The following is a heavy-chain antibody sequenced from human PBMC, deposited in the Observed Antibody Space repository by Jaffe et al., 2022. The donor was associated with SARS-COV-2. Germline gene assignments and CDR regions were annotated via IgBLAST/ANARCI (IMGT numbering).Heavy chain of an antibody. V-gene: IGHV3-49*03. CDR3: TRGGYGNNALDY. J-gene: IGHJ4*02. Sequence: EVRLVESGGGLEQPGRSLRLSCSASGFTFGDYAMSWFRQAPGKALEWVGFIRSQAYGGTTEYAASVKGRFTISRDDSKNFAYLQVNSLKAEDTGVYYCTRGGYGNNALDYWGQGTLVTVSS. CDR1: GFTFGDYA. D-gene: IGHD4-17*01. CDR2: IRSQAYGGTT.